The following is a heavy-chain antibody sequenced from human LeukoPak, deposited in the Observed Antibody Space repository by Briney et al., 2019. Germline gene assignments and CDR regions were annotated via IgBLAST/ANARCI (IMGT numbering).Heavy chain of an antibody. V-gene: IGHV1-46*01. Sequence: ASVKVSCKASGYTFTSYYMHWVRQAPGQGLEWMGIINPSGGSTSYAQKFQGRVTMTRDTSTSTVYMELSGLRSEDTAVYYCARDRGVLGSGWTYNWFDPWGQGTLVTVSS. CDR1: GYTFTSYY. CDR2: INPSGGST. D-gene: IGHD6-19*01. J-gene: IGHJ5*02. CDR3: ARDRGVLGSGWTYNWFDP.